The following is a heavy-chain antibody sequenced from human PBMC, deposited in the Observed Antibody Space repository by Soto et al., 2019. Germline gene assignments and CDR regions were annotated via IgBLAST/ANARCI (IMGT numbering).Heavy chain of an antibody. CDR1: DDSSSSYK. CDR2: IDSSGGT. J-gene: IGHJ6*02. CDR3: VRQGFGRPHGLVDV. Sequence: QVQLQESGPGLVKPSETLSLTCTVSDDSSSSYKWSWIRQPPGRRLEWIGYIDSSGGTGSNPSLQSRLTITADTSTKQSSMELSCVTAADTAVYYCVRQGFGRPHGLVDVWGQGTTVTVSS. D-gene: IGHD3-10*01. V-gene: IGHV4-59*08.